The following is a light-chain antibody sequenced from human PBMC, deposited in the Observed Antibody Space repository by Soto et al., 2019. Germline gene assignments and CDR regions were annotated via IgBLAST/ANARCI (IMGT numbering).Light chain of an antibody. CDR3: SAYTARSTLV. V-gene: IGLV2-14*02. J-gene: IGLJ3*02. CDR2: EVR. CDR1: SSDVGTYNL. Sequence: QSALTQPASVSGSPGQSITISCTGSSSDVGTYNLVSWYQQHPGTAPKLIIYEVRNRPSGISSRFSGSRSGNTASLTISGLQSEDEGDYYCSAYTARSTLVFGGGTKLTVL.